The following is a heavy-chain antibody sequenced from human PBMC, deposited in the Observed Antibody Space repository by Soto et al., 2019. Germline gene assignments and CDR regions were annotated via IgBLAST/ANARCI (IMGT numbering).Heavy chain of an antibody. CDR3: ARAVAVPADVDY. V-gene: IGHV1-3*05. J-gene: IGHJ4*02. CDR1: GYTFTGYA. D-gene: IGHD6-19*01. Sequence: QVQLVQSGAEEKKPGASVKVSCKASGYTFTGYAMHLVRQAPGQRLEWMAWSNAGNGNTKYSQKFQGRVTITRETSASTAYMEMSSLRFEDTAVDYWARAVAVPADVDYWVQGTLVTVS. CDR2: SNAGNGNT.